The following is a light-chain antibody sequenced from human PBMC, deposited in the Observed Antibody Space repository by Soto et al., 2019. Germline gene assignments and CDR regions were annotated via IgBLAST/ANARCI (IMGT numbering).Light chain of an antibody. J-gene: IGKJ4*01. CDR3: QQYNSYSPLT. CDR1: QSVSRR. V-gene: IGKV1-5*03. CDR2: KAS. Sequence: DIQMTQSPSTLSASVGDRITITCRASQSVSRRLAWYQQKPGKAPKLLIYKASGLESGVPSRFSGSGSGTDFTLTISSLQPDDFATYYCQQYNSYSPLTFGGGTKVDIK.